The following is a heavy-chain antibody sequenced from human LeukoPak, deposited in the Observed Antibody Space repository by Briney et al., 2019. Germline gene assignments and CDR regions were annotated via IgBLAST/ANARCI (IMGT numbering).Heavy chain of an antibody. CDR3: ARLAAAGSYTYKGRDV. CDR1: GYTFTGYY. Sequence: ASVKVSCKASGYTFTGYYMHWVRQAPGQGLEWMGWINPNSGGTNYAQKFQGWVTMTRDTSISAAYMELSRLRSDDTAVYYCARLAAAGSYTYKGRDVWAQGTTVTVPS. V-gene: IGHV1-2*04. J-gene: IGHJ6*02. D-gene: IGHD6-13*01. CDR2: INPNSGGT.